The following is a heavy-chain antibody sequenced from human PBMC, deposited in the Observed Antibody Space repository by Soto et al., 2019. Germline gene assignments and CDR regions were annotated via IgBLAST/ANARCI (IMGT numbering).Heavy chain of an antibody. D-gene: IGHD3-3*01. CDR1: GGSISSGDYY. CDR2: IYYSGST. V-gene: IGHV4-30-4*01. J-gene: IGHJ5*02. Sequence: SETLSLTCTVSGGSISSGDYYWSWIRQPPGKGLEWIGYIYYSGSTYYNPSLKSRVTISVDTSKNQFSLKLSSVTAADTAVYYCARSGITIFGVVNWFDPWGQGTLVTVSS. CDR3: ARSGITIFGVVNWFDP.